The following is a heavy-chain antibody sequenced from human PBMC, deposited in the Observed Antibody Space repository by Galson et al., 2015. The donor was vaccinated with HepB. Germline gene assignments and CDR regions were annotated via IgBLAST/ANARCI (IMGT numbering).Heavy chain of an antibody. Sequence: EPLSLTCALSGGPISSSNRWSWVRQPPGKGLEWIGEIYHSGSTNYNPSLKSRVTISVDKSKNQFSLKLSSVTAADTAVYYCAGLSRGYDSDYWGQGTLVTVSS. D-gene: IGHD5-12*01. CDR1: GGPISSSNR. CDR3: AGLSRGYDSDY. V-gene: IGHV4-4*02. J-gene: IGHJ4*02. CDR2: IYHSGST.